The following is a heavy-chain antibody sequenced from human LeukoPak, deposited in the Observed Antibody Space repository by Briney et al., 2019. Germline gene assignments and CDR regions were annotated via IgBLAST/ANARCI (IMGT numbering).Heavy chain of an antibody. V-gene: IGHV1-2*02. CDR2: VNPATGDT. J-gene: IGHJ5*02. D-gene: IGHD3-10*01. Sequence: ASVKVSCKASGYTFTGHFLHWVRQAPGQGLEWMGWVNPATGDTKYAQKFQGRVTMTRDTSISTTYMELVRLTSDDTAIYYCARVPGAVKVLYFGDLSPHLDPWGQGTQVTVSS. CDR1: GYTFTGHF. CDR3: ARVPGAVKVLYFGDLSPHLDP.